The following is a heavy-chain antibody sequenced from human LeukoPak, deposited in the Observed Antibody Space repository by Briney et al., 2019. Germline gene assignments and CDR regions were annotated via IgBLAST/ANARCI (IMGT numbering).Heavy chain of an antibody. J-gene: IGHJ3*02. Sequence: SETLSLTCAVSGASISSGGYYWSWVRHPPGKGLEWIGEINHSGSTNYHPSLQRRVYITVDTVKDQFSLELSSVAAADTGVYYCARWGGSSSWWSADAFDIWGQGTMVTVSS. CDR3: ARWGGSSSWWSADAFDI. D-gene: IGHD6-13*01. V-gene: IGHV4-34*01. CDR2: INHSGST. CDR1: GASISSGGYY.